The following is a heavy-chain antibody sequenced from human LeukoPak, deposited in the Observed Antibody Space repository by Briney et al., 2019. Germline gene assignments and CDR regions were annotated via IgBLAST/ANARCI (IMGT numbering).Heavy chain of an antibody. V-gene: IGHV3-23*01. CDR3: AKCHGSGSYWYYYYYMDV. Sequence: HAGGSLRLSCEVSGFTFSTFGMNWLRQAPGKGLEWVSSFRGDGGSTYYAESVKGRFTISRDNSKNTVYLQMNNLRVEDTAIYYCAKCHGSGSYWYYYYYMDVWGKGTTVTISS. J-gene: IGHJ6*03. CDR1: GFTFSTFG. D-gene: IGHD3-10*01. CDR2: FRGDGGST.